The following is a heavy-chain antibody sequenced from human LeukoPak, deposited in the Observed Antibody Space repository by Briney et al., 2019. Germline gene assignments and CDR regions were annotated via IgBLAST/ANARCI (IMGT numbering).Heavy chain of an antibody. CDR2: INPNSGGT. CDR1: GYTFTAYS. V-gene: IGHV1-2*02. J-gene: IGHJ3*02. D-gene: IGHD3-10*01. Sequence: GASVKVSCKASGYTFTAYSMHWVRQAPGQGLEWMGWINPNSGGTNYAQKFQGRVTMTRDTSITTAYMELSRLRSDDTAVYYCARDLDYYGPGSFFNIWGQGTMVTVSS. CDR3: ARDLDYYGPGSFFNI.